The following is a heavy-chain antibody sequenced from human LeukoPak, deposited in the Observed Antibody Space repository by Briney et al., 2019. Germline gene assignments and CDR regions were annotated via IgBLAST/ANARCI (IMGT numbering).Heavy chain of an antibody. Sequence: GETLRLSCVASGFTFRHYDMSWVRQAPGKGLEWVANIKQDGSEKYYVDSVKGRFTISRDNAKNSLYLQMNSLRAEDTAVYYCARRLGVDYWGQGTLVTVSS. V-gene: IGHV3-7*01. J-gene: IGHJ4*02. D-gene: IGHD7-27*01. CDR1: GFTFRHYD. CDR2: IKQDGSEK. CDR3: ARRLGVDY.